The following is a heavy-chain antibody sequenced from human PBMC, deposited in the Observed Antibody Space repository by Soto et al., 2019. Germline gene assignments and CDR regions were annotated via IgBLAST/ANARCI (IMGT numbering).Heavy chain of an antibody. V-gene: IGHV3-48*03. CDR2: ISSSGSTI. D-gene: IGHD6-19*01. CDR1: GFTFSSYE. Sequence: LSCAASGFTFSSYEMNWVRQAPGKGLEWVSYISSSGSTIYYADSVKGRFTISRDNAKNSLYLQMNSLRAEDTAVYYCARYSSCWKYYYYYYGMDVWGQGTTVTVSS. CDR3: ARYSSCWKYYYYYYGMDV. J-gene: IGHJ6*02.